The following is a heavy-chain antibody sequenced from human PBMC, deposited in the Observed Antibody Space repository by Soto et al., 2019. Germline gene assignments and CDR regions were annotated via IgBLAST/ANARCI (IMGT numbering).Heavy chain of an antibody. CDR2: ISAYTGNT. V-gene: IGHV1-18*01. CDR3: ARLMLGQQLVIRWFDP. Sequence: QVQLVQSGAEVKKPGASVKVSCKASGYTFTSYGISWVRQAPGQGHEWMGWISAYTGNTNYAQKLQGRVTMTTDTSTSTAYMELRSLRSDDTAVYYCARLMLGQQLVIRWFDPWGQGTLVTVSS. J-gene: IGHJ5*02. CDR1: GYTFTSYG. D-gene: IGHD6-13*01.